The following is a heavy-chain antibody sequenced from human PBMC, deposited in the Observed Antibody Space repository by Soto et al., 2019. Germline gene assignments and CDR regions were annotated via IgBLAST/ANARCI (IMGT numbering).Heavy chain of an antibody. V-gene: IGHV4-59*01. CDR3: ARVKSSVATVVTPDYYYYYGMDV. J-gene: IGHJ6*02. CDR2: IYYSGST. D-gene: IGHD2-21*02. Sequence: SETLSLTCTVSGGSISSYYWRWIRQPPGKGLEWIGYIYYSGSTNYNPSLKSRVTISVDTSKNQFSLKLSSVTAADTAVYYCARVKSSVATVVTPDYYYYYGMDVWGQGTTVTVSS. CDR1: GGSISSYY.